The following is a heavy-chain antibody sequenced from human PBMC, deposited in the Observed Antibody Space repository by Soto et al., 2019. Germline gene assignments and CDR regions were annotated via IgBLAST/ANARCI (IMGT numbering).Heavy chain of an antibody. CDR2: TYYRSKWYN. D-gene: IGHD6-13*01. CDR1: GDSVSSNSAA. V-gene: IGHV6-1*01. CDR3: ARGEYSSSWHAWFDL. J-gene: IGHJ5*02. Sequence: SQTLSLTCAISGDSVSSNSAAWNWIRQSPSRGLEWLGRTYYRSKWYNDYAVSVKSRITINPDTSKNQFSLHLSSVTPEDTAVYYCARGEYSSSWHAWFDLWGKGTLVTVAS.